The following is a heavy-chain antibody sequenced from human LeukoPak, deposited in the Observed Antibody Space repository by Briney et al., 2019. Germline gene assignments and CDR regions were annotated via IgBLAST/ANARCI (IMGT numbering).Heavy chain of an antibody. V-gene: IGHV3-11*04. CDR1: GFTFSDYY. J-gene: IGHJ4*02. CDR2: ISSSGSTI. D-gene: IGHD6-13*01. CDR3: ARGIGSSTWPLAL. Sequence: GGSLRLSCAASGFTFSDYYMSWIRQAPGKGLEWVSYISSSGSTIYYADSVKGRFTISRDIAKNSLFLQLNSLRAEDTAVYYCARGIGSSTWPLALWGQGTLVTVSS.